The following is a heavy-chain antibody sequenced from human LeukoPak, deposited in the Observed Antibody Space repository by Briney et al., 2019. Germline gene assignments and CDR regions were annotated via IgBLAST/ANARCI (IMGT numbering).Heavy chain of an antibody. Sequence: GRSLRLSCAASGFTFSIYWMHWVRQAPGKGLVWVSRINSDGSGTFYADSVKGRFTISRDNAKNTMYLQMNSLRAEDTAVYYCARDYYGSGDYWGQEPWSPSPQ. J-gene: IGHJ4*01. CDR3: ARDYYGSGDY. V-gene: IGHV3-74*01. CDR2: INSDGSGT. CDR1: GFTFSIYW. D-gene: IGHD3-10*01.